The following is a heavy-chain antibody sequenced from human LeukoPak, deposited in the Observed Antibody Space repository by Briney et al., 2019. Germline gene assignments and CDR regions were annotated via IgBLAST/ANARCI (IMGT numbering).Heavy chain of an antibody. CDR2: INAKSGDT. CDR1: GYTFTDYY. J-gene: IGHJ6*02. V-gene: IGHV1-2*06. Sequence: GASVKVSCKASGYTFTDYYVHWVRQAPGQGLKWMGRINAKSGDTNAAQRFQGRVTMTRVTSITTAYLELSRLRSDDTAVYYCARDELYNGYYSVKYHYNGMDVWGQGTTVTVSS. D-gene: IGHD3-3*01. CDR3: ARDELYNGYYSVKYHYNGMDV.